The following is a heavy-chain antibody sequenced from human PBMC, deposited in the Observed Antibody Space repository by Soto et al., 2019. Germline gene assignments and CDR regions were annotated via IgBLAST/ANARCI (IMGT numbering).Heavy chain of an antibody. J-gene: IGHJ5*02. CDR2: IIPIFGTA. Sequence: SVKVSCKASGGTFSSYAISWVRQAPGQGLEWMGGIIPIFGTANYAQKFQGRVTITADESTSTAYMELSSLRSEDTAVYYCATQYPRSTGQFDPWSQGTLVTVSS. CDR3: ATQYPRSTGQFDP. V-gene: IGHV1-69*13. D-gene: IGHD4-4*01. CDR1: GGTFSSYA.